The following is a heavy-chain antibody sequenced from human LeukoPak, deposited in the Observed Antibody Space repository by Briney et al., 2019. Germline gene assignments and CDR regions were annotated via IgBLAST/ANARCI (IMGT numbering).Heavy chain of an antibody. CDR2: ISSSSSYI. V-gene: IGHV3-21*01. J-gene: IGHJ4*02. D-gene: IGHD1-1*01. CDR3: ARDGRAAGFDY. CDR1: GFTFSSNS. Sequence: GGSLRLSCAASGFTFSSNSMNWVRQAPGKGLEWVSSISSSSSYIYYADSVKGRFTISRDNAKNSLYLQMNSLRAEDTAVYYCARDGRAAGFDYWGQGALVTVSS.